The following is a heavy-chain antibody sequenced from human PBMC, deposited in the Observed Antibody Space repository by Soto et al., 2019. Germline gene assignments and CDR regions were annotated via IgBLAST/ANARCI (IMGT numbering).Heavy chain of an antibody. CDR2: ISPRSGGT. CDR1: GCTFIDYY. J-gene: IGHJ4*02. CDR3: ARPPGYISDWYYFDL. V-gene: IGHV1-2*02. Sequence: ASVKVSCKASGCTFIDYYMHWVRQAPGQGFEWMGRISPRSGGTNYAQKFQGRVTMTWDTSLNTAYMELSSLISEDTAVYYCARPPGYISDWYYFDLWGQGTLVTVSS. D-gene: IGHD3-9*01.